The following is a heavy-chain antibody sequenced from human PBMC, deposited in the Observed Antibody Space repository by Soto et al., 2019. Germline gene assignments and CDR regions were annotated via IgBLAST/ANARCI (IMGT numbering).Heavy chain of an antibody. CDR2: INGDGTMP. D-gene: IGHD2-2*01. V-gene: IGHV3-74*01. CDR3: RAGGSGYCISTSCYGGGWQQLDGFDY. Sequence: GGSLRLSCAASGFTVSSNYMSWVRQAPGKGLVWVSRINGDGTMPSYADSVKGRFTISRDNAKNTVKLQMNSLRVEDTAVYYCRAGGSGYCISTSCYGGGWQQLDGFDYWGQGTPVTVS. CDR1: GFTVSSNY. J-gene: IGHJ4*02.